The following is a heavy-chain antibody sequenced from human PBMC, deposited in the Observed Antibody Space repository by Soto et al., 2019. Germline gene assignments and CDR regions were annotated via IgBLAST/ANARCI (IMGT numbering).Heavy chain of an antibody. CDR2: ISGSGASGGGT. V-gene: IGHV3-23*01. Sequence: GGSLRLSCAASGFTFSSYAMTWVRQAPGKGLEWVSAISGSGASGGGTYYADSVKGRFTISRDNSKNTVYLQMNNLRAEDTALYFFAKPGRYCSSTSCYYYFDYWGQGTLVTVSS. CDR3: AKPGRYCSSTSCYYYFDY. D-gene: IGHD2-2*01. J-gene: IGHJ4*02. CDR1: GFTFSSYA.